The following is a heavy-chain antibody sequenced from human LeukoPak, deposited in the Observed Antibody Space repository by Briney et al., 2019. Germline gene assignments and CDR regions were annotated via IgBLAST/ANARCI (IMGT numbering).Heavy chain of an antibody. J-gene: IGHJ4*02. Sequence: GGSLRLSCAASGFTFSNHGMNWVRQAPGKGLEWVSGISPSGDITYYADSVKGRFTISSDNSKNTLYLQMNSLRSEDTAVYYCARCPWQRDGQGAYYFDYWGQGTLVTVSS. V-gene: IGHV3-23*01. D-gene: IGHD5-12*01. CDR2: ISPSGDIT. CDR3: ARCPWQRDGQGAYYFDY. CDR1: GFTFSNHG.